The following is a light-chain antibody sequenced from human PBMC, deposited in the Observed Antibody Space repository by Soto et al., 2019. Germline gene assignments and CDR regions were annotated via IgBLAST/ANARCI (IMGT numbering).Light chain of an antibody. V-gene: IGKV3-20*01. CDR2: GAS. CDR1: QTVRSGF. Sequence: DIELTQSLGTLSLSPGERVTLSCRASQTVRSGFVAWYQQKPGQAPRLLIYGASTRATGIPVRFSGSGSGTDFTLTISSLEPEDLAVYYCQHYGRSSWTFGQGTKVEIK. CDR3: QHYGRSSWT. J-gene: IGKJ1*01.